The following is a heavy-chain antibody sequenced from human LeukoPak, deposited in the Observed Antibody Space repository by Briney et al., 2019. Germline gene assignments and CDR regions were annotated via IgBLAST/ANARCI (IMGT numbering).Heavy chain of an antibody. D-gene: IGHD3-3*01. Sequence: PGGSLRLSCAASGFTFSNYSINWVRQAPGKGLEWVSSISSSSSYIYYADSVKGRFTISRDNAKNSLSLQMNSLRADDTAVYYCARDVERISIFGVAGGRNVFDIWGQGTMVTVSS. CDR2: ISSSSSYI. CDR1: GFTFSNYS. V-gene: IGHV3-21*01. J-gene: IGHJ3*02. CDR3: ARDVERISIFGVAGGRNVFDI.